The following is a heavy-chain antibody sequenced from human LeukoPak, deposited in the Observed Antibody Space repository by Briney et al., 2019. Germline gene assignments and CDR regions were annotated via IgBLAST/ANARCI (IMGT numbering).Heavy chain of an antibody. Sequence: SETLSLTCTVSGGSISSGGYYWSWIRQPPGKGLEWIGYIYHSGSTCYNPSLKSRVTISVDRSKNQFSLKLSSVTAADTAVYYCARAQGYDFWSGYYPPYNWFDPWGQGTLVTVSS. J-gene: IGHJ5*02. CDR3: ARAQGYDFWSGYYPPYNWFDP. D-gene: IGHD3-3*01. CDR2: IYHSGST. V-gene: IGHV4-30-2*01. CDR1: GGSISSGGYY.